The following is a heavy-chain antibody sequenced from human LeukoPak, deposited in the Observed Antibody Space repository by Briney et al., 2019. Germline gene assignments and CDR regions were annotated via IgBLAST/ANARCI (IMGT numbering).Heavy chain of an antibody. CDR1: GGSFSGYY. CDR3: ARSPAYSSGWYYFDF. Sequence: PSETLSLTCAVYGGSFSGYYWSWIRQPPGKGLEWIGYIYYSGSTNYNPSLKSRVTISVDTSKNQFSLKLSSVTAADTAVYYCARSPAYSSGWYYFDFWGQGTLVTVSS. J-gene: IGHJ4*02. V-gene: IGHV4-59*01. CDR2: IYYSGST. D-gene: IGHD6-19*01.